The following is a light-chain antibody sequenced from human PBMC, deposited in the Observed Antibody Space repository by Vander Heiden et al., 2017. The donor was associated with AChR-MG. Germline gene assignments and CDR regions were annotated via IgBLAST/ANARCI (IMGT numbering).Light chain of an antibody. CDR3: QSYDDTNHGV. V-gene: IGLV6-57*03. Sequence: NFVLTQPHSVSESPGKTVTISRTRSGGSIASNYVQWYQQRPGSAPTTVIFEDNHRPSGVPDRFSGSIDSSSNSASLIISGLKTEDEADDYCQSYDDTNHGVFGGGTKLTVL. CDR2: EDN. J-gene: IGLJ2*01. CDR1: GGSIASNY.